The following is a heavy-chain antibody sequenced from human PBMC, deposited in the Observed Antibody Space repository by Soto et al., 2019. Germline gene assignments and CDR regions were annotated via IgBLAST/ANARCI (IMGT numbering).Heavy chain of an antibody. V-gene: IGHV5-51*01. D-gene: IGHD1-7*01. CDR3: ARPPSGTTSFCDS. J-gene: IGHJ4*02. Sequence: PGESLKISCKGSGYSFTSNWIGWVRQMPGKGLEWMGIIYPSDSDTRYSPSFQGQVTISADKSISTAYLQWSSLKASDTAMYYCARPPSGTTSFCDSWGQGTLVNVSS. CDR1: GYSFTSNW. CDR2: IYPSDSDT.